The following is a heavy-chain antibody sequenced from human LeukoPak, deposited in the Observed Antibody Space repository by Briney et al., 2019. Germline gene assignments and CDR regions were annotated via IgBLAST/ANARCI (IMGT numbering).Heavy chain of an antibody. J-gene: IGHJ4*02. CDR2: IRYDGSNK. D-gene: IGHD3-10*01. CDR1: GFTFSSYG. CDR3: ARSYGSGSYYSFWVR. Sequence: PGGSLRLSCAASGFTFSSYGMHWVRQAPGKGLEWVAFIRYDGSNKYYADSVKGRFTISRDNSKNTLYLQMNSLRAEDTAVYYCARSYGSGSYYSFWVRWGQGTLVTVSS. V-gene: IGHV3-30*02.